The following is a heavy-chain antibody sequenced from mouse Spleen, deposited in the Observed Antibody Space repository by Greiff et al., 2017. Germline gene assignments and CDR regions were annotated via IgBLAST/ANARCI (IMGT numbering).Heavy chain of an antibody. CDR3: ARHSFYGNYED. J-gene: IGHJ2*01. D-gene: IGHD2-1*01. V-gene: IGHV5-12-2*01. CDR1: GFTFSSYT. CDR2: ISNGGGST. Sequence: DVHLVESGGGLVQPGGSLKLSCAASGFTFSSYTMSWVRQTPEKRLEWVAYISNGGGSTYYPDTVKGRFTISRDNAKNTLYLQMSSLKSEDTAMYYCARHSFYGNYEDWGQGTTLTVSS.